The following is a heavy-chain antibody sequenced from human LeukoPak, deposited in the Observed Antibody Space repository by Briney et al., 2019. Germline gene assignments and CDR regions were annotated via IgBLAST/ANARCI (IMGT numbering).Heavy chain of an antibody. CDR1: GYTFTSYG. Sequence: GASVKVSCKASGYTFTSYGISWVRQAPGQGLEWMGRISAYNGNTNYAQKLQGRVTMTTDTSTSTAYMELRSLRSDDTAVYYCARVDTAMLTISVNYYYYYMDVWGKGTTVTVSS. V-gene: IGHV1-18*01. J-gene: IGHJ6*03. CDR2: ISAYNGNT. D-gene: IGHD5-18*01. CDR3: ARVDTAMLTISVNYYYYYMDV.